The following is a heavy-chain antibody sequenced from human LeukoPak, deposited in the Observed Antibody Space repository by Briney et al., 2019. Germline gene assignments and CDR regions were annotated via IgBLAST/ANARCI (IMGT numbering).Heavy chain of an antibody. CDR1: GYTFTSYA. D-gene: IGHD2-21*02. CDR3: ARTYCGGDCYLYYFDY. J-gene: IGHJ4*02. V-gene: IGHV1-69*13. CDR2: IIPIFGTA. Sequence: SVKVSCKASGYTFTSYAISWVRQAPGQGLEWMGGIIPIFGTANYAQKFQGRVTITADESTSTAYMELSSLRSEDTAVYYCARTYCGGDCYLYYFDYWGQGTLVTVSS.